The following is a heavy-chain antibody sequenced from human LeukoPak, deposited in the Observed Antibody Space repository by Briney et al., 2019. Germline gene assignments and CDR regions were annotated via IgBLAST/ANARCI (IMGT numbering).Heavy chain of an antibody. D-gene: IGHD5-12*01. J-gene: IGHJ6*03. Sequence: PSETLPLTCTVSGGSISTSSYYWGWVRQPPGKGLEWIGYIYYSGSTYYNPSLKSRVTISVDTSKNQFSLKLSSVTAADTAVYYCARCPLTITTYYYYYYMDVWGKGTTVTVSS. CDR2: IYYSGST. V-gene: IGHV4-39*07. CDR1: GGSISTSSYY. CDR3: ARCPLTITTYYYYYYMDV.